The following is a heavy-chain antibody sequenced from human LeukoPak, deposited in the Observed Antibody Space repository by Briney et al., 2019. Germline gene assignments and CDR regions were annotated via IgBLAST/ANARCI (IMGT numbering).Heavy chain of an antibody. CDR3: AIGWELHRFGY. V-gene: IGHV3-23*01. CDR2: ISNSGDTT. CDR1: GFTFRSYA. J-gene: IGHJ4*02. Sequence: GGSLRPSCAASGFTFRSYAMNWVRQAPGKGLEWVSGISNSGDTTYYADSVKGRFTISRDNSKNTLYLQMDSLRAEDTAVYYCAIGWELHRFGYWGQGTLVTVSS. D-gene: IGHD1-26*01.